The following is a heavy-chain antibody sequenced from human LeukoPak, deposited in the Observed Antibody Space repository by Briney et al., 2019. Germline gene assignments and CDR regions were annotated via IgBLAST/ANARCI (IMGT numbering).Heavy chain of an antibody. CDR3: ARNSNGMSN. Sequence: GGSLRLSCVASGFTFTNYGMMWVRQAPGKWLVWVSYINSDGRSTTYADSVKGRFTISRDNAKNTLYLQMSSLRAEDTAMYYCARNSNGMSNWGQGTLVIVSS. J-gene: IGHJ4*02. V-gene: IGHV3-74*01. CDR1: GFTFTNYG. D-gene: IGHD2-8*01. CDR2: INSDGRST.